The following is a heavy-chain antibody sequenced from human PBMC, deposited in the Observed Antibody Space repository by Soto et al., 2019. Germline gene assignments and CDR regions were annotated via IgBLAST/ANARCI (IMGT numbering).Heavy chain of an antibody. CDR2: ISGSGGST. J-gene: IGHJ4*02. V-gene: IGHV3-23*01. CDR3: AKVSWESSHYDSLTGYYFLGPDFDY. D-gene: IGHD3-9*01. CDR1: GFTFSSYA. Sequence: PGGSLRLSCAASGFTFSSYAMSWVRQAPGKGLEWVSAISGSGGSTYYADSVKGRFTISRDNSKNTLYLQMNSLRAEDTAVYYCAKVSWESSHYDSLTGYYFLGPDFDYWGQGTLVTVSS.